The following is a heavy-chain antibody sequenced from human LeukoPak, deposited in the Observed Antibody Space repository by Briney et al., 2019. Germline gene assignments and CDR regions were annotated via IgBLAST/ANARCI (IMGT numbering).Heavy chain of an antibody. CDR2: NSSSSSYI. D-gene: IGHD4-17*01. V-gene: IGHV3-21*01. CDR1: GFTFSSYS. Sequence: GGSLRLSCAASGFTFSSYSMNWVRQAPGKGLEWVSSNSSSSSYIYYADSVKGRFTISRDNAKNSLYLQMNSLRAEDTAVYYCARDTTVTENFDYWGQGTLVTVSS. CDR3: ARDTTVTENFDY. J-gene: IGHJ4*02.